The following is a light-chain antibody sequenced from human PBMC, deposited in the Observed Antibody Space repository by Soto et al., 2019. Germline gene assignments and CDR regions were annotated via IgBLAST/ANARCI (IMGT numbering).Light chain of an antibody. CDR3: QQYGYSPIT. CDR1: QSVDSN. CDR2: GAS. V-gene: IGKV3-20*01. J-gene: IGKJ5*01. Sequence: EIVMTQSPGTLSVSTGEGATLSCRASQSVDSNLAWYQQKPGQAPRLLIYGASTRATGIPDRFRGSGSGTDFTLTISRLEPEDFAVYYCQQYGYSPITFGQGTRLEIK.